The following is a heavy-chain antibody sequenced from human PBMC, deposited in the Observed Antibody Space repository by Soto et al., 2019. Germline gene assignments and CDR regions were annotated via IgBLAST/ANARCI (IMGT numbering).Heavy chain of an antibody. D-gene: IGHD3-22*01. J-gene: IGHJ4*02. V-gene: IGHV3-23*01. CDR1: GFTFSSYA. Sequence: VQLLESGGGLVQPGGSLRLSCAASGFTFSSYAMSWVRQAPGKGLEWVSAISGSGGSTYYADSVKGRFTISRDNSKNTLYLQMNSLRAEDTAVYYCAKDAARHYYDSSGPHYWGQGTLVTVSS. CDR3: AKDAARHYYDSSGPHY. CDR2: ISGSGGST.